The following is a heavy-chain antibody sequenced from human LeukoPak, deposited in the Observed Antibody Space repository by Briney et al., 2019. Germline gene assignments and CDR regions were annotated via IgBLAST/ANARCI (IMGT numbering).Heavy chain of an antibody. CDR3: ARFLGRITISGVVPYGMDV. V-gene: IGHV3-53*04. D-gene: IGHD3-3*01. CDR2: ICSAGGT. Sequence: TGGSLRLSCAASGFTVSSNYMTWVRQAPGKGLEWVSIICSAGGTYYTGSVKGRFTISRHSSKNTLYLQMNTLRGEDTAVYYCARFLGRITISGVVPYGMDVWGQGTTVTV. J-gene: IGHJ6*02. CDR1: GFTVSSNY.